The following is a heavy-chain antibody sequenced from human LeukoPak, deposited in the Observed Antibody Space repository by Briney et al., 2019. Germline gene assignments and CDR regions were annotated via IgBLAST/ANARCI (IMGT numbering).Heavy chain of an antibody. CDR2: INGGGDAT. CDR3: ARCTASCYANAFDV. CDR1: GFXFNNNA. D-gene: IGHD2-2*01. Sequence: GGSLRLSCETSGFXFNNNAISWVRQAPGKRLEWVSAINGGGDATEYADSVKGRFTISRDNSKNTLYLQMNSLRPEDTAVYYCARCTASCYANAFDVWGQGTLLTVSS. J-gene: IGHJ3*01. V-gene: IGHV3-23*01.